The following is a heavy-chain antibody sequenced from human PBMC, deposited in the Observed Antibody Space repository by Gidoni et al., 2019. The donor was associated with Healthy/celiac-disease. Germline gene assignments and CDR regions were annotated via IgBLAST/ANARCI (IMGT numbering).Heavy chain of an antibody. CDR3: ARVGVSITPLVYYDGMDV. D-gene: IGHD3-10*01. J-gene: IGHJ6*02. CDR2: ISAYNGNT. Sequence: QVQLVQSGAEVTKPGASVKVSCKASGYTFTRYGISCVRQAPGQGLEWMGWISAYNGNTNYAQKLQGRVTMNTDTSTSTAYMELRSLRSDDTAVYYCARVGVSITPLVYYDGMDVWGQGTTVTVSS. CDR1: GYTFTRYG. V-gene: IGHV1-18*01.